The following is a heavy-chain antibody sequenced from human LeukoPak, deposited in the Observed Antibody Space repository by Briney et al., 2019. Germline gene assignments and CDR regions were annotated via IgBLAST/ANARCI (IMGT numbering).Heavy chain of an antibody. D-gene: IGHD3-3*01. CDR2: IKQDGSEK. V-gene: IGHV3-7*01. CDR1: GFTFSSYW. Sequence: PGGSLRLSCAASGFTFSSYWMHWVRQAPGKGLEWVANIKQDGSEKYYVDSVKGRFTISRDNAKNSLYLQMNSLRAEDTAVYYCARSSGTFWSYYFPLDFWGQGTLVTVSS. CDR3: ARSSGTFWSYYFPLDF. J-gene: IGHJ4*02.